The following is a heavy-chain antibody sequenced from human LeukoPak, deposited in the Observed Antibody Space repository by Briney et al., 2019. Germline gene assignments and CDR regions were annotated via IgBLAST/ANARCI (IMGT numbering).Heavy chain of an antibody. J-gene: IGHJ4*02. CDR3: ARATTMILQY. D-gene: IGHD3-22*01. Sequence: SETLSLTCTVSGGSISNAYWTWIRQPQGRGLEWIGYIYNSGSTNYNPSLKSRITISLDTSKSQFSLKLRSVTAADTAIYYCARATTMILQYWGQGTLVTVSS. CDR2: IYNSGST. CDR1: GGSISNAY. V-gene: IGHV4-59*01.